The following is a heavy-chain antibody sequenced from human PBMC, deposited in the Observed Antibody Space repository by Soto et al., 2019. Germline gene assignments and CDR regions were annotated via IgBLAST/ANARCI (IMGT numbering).Heavy chain of an antibody. CDR2: IYYSGST. V-gene: IGHV4-59*01. Sequence: QVQLQESGPRLVKPSETLSLTCIVSGGSISSYYWSWIRQPPGKGLEWIGYIYYSGSTNYNPSLKSRVTRSVDTSKNQFSLKLSSVTAADTGVCYCARAVLPATAPFDYWGQGTLVTVSS. J-gene: IGHJ4*02. CDR3: ARAVLPATAPFDY. D-gene: IGHD2-2*01. CDR1: GGSISSYY.